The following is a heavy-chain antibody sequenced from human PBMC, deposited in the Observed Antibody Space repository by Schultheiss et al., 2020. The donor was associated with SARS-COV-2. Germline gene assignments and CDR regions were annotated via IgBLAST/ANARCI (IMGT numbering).Heavy chain of an antibody. J-gene: IGHJ6*03. CDR3: ARSPAETIYQYYMDV. V-gene: IGHV3-21*01. CDR2: ISRRSDNT. D-gene: IGHD2-2*01. Sequence: GESLKISCAASGFTFSSYTMNWVRQAPGKGLEWVSSISRRSDNTFYADSVRGRFTISRDNAKNSLYLQMKSLRGEDTAVYFCARSPAETIYQYYMDVWGTGTTVTVSS. CDR1: GFTFSSYT.